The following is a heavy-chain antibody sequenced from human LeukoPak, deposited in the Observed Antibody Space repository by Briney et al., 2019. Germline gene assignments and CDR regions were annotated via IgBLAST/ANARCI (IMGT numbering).Heavy chain of an antibody. CDR3: AISYYDFWSGYIFDP. Sequence: SETLSLTCTVSGGSISSGGYYWSWIRQHPGKGLEWIGYIYYSGSTYYNPSLKSRVTISVDTSKNQFSLKLSSVTAADTAVYYCAISYYDFWSGYIFDPWGQGALVTVSS. CDR2: IYYSGST. CDR1: GGSISSGGYY. D-gene: IGHD3-3*01. J-gene: IGHJ5*02. V-gene: IGHV4-31*03.